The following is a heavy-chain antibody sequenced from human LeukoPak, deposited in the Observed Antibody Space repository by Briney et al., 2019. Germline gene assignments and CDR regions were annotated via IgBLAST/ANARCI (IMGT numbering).Heavy chain of an antibody. Sequence: GGSLRLSCGASGFTFDDYWMTWVRQAPGKGLEWVASISSDSSYIDYADSVKGRFTISRDNAKNSLFLKTDTLRGDDTGIYYCARDPNVLGITPYYFDFWGQGTLVTVSS. CDR3: ARDPNVLGITPYYFDF. D-gene: IGHD3-10*02. V-gene: IGHV3-21*01. J-gene: IGHJ4*02. CDR2: ISSDSSYI. CDR1: GFTFDDYW.